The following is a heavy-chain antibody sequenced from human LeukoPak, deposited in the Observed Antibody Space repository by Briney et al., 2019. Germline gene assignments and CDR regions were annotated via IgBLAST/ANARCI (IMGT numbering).Heavy chain of an antibody. V-gene: IGHV1-18*01. J-gene: IGHJ4*02. D-gene: IGHD5-18*01. Sequence: ASVKVSYKASGYTFTSYGISWVRQAPGQGLEWMGWISAYNGNTNYAQKLQGRVTMTTDTSTSTAYMELRSLRSDDTAVYYCARSERGYSYGYRGGVGYYFDYWGQGTLVTVSS. CDR1: GYTFTSYG. CDR3: ARSERGYSYGYRGGVGYYFDY. CDR2: ISAYNGNT.